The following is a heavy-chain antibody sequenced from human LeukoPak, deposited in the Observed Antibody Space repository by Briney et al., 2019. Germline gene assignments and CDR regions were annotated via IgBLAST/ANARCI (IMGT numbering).Heavy chain of an antibody. D-gene: IGHD2/OR15-2a*01. Sequence: PGRSLRLSCAASGFTFSSYGMHWVRQAPGKGLERVALIWYDGSNKYYADSVKGRLTISRDNSKNTLYLQMNSLRAEDTAVYYCAREGPRGNSQFDYWGQGTLVTVSS. V-gene: IGHV3-33*01. CDR2: IWYDGSNK. J-gene: IGHJ4*02. CDR1: GFTFSSYG. CDR3: AREGPRGNSQFDY.